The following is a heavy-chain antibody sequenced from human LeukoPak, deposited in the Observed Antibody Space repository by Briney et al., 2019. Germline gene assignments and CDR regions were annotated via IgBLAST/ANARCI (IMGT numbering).Heavy chain of an antibody. D-gene: IGHD6-13*01. J-gene: IGHJ2*01. CDR3: ARVYYSSSYDYWYFDL. CDR1: GGSISSSSYY. Sequence: SDTLSLTCTVSGGSISSSSYYWGWIRQPPGKGLEWIWRIYYSGSTYYNPSLKSRVTISVDTSKNQFSLKLSSVTAADTAVYYCARVYYSSSYDYWYFDLWGRGTLVTVSS. V-gene: IGHV4-39*07. CDR2: IYYSGST.